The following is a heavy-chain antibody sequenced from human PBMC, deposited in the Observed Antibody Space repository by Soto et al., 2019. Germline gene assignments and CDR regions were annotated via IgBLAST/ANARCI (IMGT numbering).Heavy chain of an antibody. V-gene: IGHV5-51*01. D-gene: IGHD5-18*01. CDR1: GYSFTSYW. CDR3: ARQDTVDTAMATHWFDP. Sequence: GESLKISCKGSGYSFTSYWIGWVRQMPGKGLEWMGIIYPGDSDTRYSPSFQGQVTVSADKSISTAYLQWSSLKASDTAMYYCARQDTVDTAMATHWFDPWGQGTLVTVSS. J-gene: IGHJ5*02. CDR2: IYPGDSDT.